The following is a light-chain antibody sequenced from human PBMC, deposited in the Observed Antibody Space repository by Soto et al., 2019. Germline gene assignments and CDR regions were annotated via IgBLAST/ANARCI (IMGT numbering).Light chain of an antibody. V-gene: IGKV1-39*01. CDR1: QSISSS. Sequence: DIQMTQSPSSLSASVGDRVTITCRASQSISSSLNWYQESPGRAPKLLIYGTSTLQSGVPSRFSGSGSGTDFTLTTSSLQPEDFATYYCQQSDSMPWTFGPGTKVAIK. CDR3: QQSDSMPWT. CDR2: GTS. J-gene: IGKJ1*01.